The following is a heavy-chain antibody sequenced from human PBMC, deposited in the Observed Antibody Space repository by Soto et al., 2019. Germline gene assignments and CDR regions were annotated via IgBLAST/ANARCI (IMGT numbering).Heavy chain of an antibody. Sequence: GESLKISCKASGYSFTTYWIAWVRQMPGKGLEWMGIIHAGDSEIRYSPSFQGQVTISADRSISTADLQWSSLKASDTAMYYCGRHESFISSYYGMDVWGQGTTVTVS. J-gene: IGHJ6*02. V-gene: IGHV5-51*01. CDR3: GRHESFISSYYGMDV. CDR2: IHAGDSEI. CDR1: GYSFTTYW.